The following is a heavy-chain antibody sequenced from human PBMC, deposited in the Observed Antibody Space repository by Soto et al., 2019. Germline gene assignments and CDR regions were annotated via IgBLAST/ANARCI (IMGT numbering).Heavy chain of an antibody. Sequence: PSETLSLTCTVSGVSISSSNYYWGWIRQPPGKGLEWIGTIYYSGSTYYNPSLKSRVTISVDTSKNQFSLKLSSVTAADTAVYYCARRGSGSYHDYWGQGTLVTVSS. CDR2: IYYSGST. CDR3: ARRGSGSYHDY. V-gene: IGHV4-39*01. J-gene: IGHJ4*02. D-gene: IGHD3-10*01. CDR1: GVSISSSNYY.